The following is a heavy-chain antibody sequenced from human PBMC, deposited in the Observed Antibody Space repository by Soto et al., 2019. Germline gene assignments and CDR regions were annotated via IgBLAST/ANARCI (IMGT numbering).Heavy chain of an antibody. Sequence: GASVKVSCKASGGTFSSYAISWVRQAPGQGLEWMGRIIPFIGTANYAQKFQGRVTITADESTSTAYMELTSLRSEDTAVYYCARVVMTTVTASYYYGIDVWGQGTTVTVYS. J-gene: IGHJ6*02. CDR1: GGTFSSYA. V-gene: IGHV1-69*11. D-gene: IGHD4-4*01. CDR2: IIPFIGTA. CDR3: ARVVMTTVTASYYYGIDV.